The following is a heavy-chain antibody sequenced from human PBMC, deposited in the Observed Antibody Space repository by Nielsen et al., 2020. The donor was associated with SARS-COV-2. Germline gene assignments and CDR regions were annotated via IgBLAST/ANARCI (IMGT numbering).Heavy chain of an antibody. CDR2: IDRGGST. CDR1: GFTFSIYA. D-gene: IGHD3-3*01. J-gene: IGHJ4*02. V-gene: IGHV3-23*01. CDR3: ARAGRLLEWLEYYFDY. Sequence: GESLKISCAASGFTFSIYAMSWVRQAPGKGLEWVSIIDRGGSTFYADSVKGRFTISRDNSKNTVYLQMNSLRAEDTAVYYCARAGRLLEWLEYYFDYWGQGTQVTVSS.